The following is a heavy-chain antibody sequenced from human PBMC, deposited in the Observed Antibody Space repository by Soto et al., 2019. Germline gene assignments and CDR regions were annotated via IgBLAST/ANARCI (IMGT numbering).Heavy chain of an antibody. CDR1: GFTFSSYG. CDR2: IWYDGSNK. Sequence: GGSLRLSCAASGFTFSSYGMHWVRQAPGKGLEWMAVIWYDGSNKYYADSVKGRFTISRDNSKNTLYLQMSSLRAEDTAVYYCARVSRSGYYPKYWGQGTLVTVSS. V-gene: IGHV3-33*01. D-gene: IGHD3-3*01. J-gene: IGHJ4*02. CDR3: ARVSRSGYYPKY.